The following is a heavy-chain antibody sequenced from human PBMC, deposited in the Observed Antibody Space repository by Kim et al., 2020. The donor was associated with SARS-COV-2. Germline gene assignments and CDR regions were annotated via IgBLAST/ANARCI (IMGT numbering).Heavy chain of an antibody. J-gene: IGHJ3*02. CDR2: ISAYNGNT. D-gene: IGHD1-1*01. CDR1: GYTFTSYG. Sequence: ASVKVSCKASGYTFTSYGISWVRQAPGQGLEWMGWISAYNGNTKYAQKLQGRVTMTTDTSTSTAYMELRSLRSDDTAVYYCAINWNDETFDIWGQGTMVTVSS. V-gene: IGHV1-18*01. CDR3: AINWNDETFDI.